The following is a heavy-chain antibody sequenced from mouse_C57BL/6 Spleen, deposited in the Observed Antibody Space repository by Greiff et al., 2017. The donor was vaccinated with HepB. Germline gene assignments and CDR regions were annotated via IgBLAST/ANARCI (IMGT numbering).Heavy chain of an antibody. CDR3: ARVNWDQAYFDV. CDR1: GYSITSGYD. V-gene: IGHV3-1*01. J-gene: IGHJ1*03. D-gene: IGHD4-1*01. CDR2: ISYSGST. Sequence: EVQLQESGPGMVKPSQSLSLTCTVTGYSITSGYDWHWIRHFPGNKLEWMGYISYSGSTNYNPSLKSRISITHDTSKNHFFLKLNSVTTEDTATYYCARVNWDQAYFDVWGTGTTVTVSS.